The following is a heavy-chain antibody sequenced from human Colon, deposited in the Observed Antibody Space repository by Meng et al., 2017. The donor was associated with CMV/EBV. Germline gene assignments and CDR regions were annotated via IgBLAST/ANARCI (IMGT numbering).Heavy chain of an antibody. CDR3: VAQTEGYCSGTGCPLDH. Sequence: SETLSLTCTVSGDSINSYYWNWIRQPPGKGLEWVGYIYYSGTNYKPSLKSRVTISVDTSKNHFSLKLSSVTAADTAVYYCVAQTEGYCSGTGCPLDHWGQGTLVTVSS. CDR1: GDSINSYY. D-gene: IGHD2-2*01. J-gene: IGHJ4*02. V-gene: IGHV4-59*01. CDR2: IYYSGT.